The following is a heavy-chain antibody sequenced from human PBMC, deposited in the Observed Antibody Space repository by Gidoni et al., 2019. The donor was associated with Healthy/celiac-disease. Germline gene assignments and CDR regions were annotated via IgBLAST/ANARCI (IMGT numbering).Heavy chain of an antibody. J-gene: IGHJ6*03. Sequence: QVQLVQSGAEVKKPGASVKVSCKASGYTFTSYGISWVRQAPGQGLEWMGWISAYKGKTNYAQKLQGRGTMTTDTSTSKVYMELRSLRSDDTAVYYCARVTDLWFGDGDEITHTYYYYMDVWGKGTTVTVSS. CDR2: ISAYKGKT. D-gene: IGHD3-10*01. V-gene: IGHV1-18*01. CDR1: GYTFTSYG. CDR3: ARVTDLWFGDGDEITHTYYYYMDV.